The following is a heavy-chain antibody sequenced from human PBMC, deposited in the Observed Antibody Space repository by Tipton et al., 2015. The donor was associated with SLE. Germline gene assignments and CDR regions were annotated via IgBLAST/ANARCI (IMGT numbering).Heavy chain of an antibody. J-gene: IGHJ3*02. CDR3: ARDVAACTGFALDI. V-gene: IGHV1-69*05. CDR2: IIPIFGTA. CDR1: GGTFSSYA. D-gene: IGHD2-15*01. Sequence: QLLQSGAEVKKPGSSVKVSCKASGGTFSSYAISWVRQAPGQGLEWMGGIIPIFGTANYAQKFQGRVTITTDESTSTAYMELSSVSSGGTVWYCCARDVAACTGFALDIWGQGRMVSVSS.